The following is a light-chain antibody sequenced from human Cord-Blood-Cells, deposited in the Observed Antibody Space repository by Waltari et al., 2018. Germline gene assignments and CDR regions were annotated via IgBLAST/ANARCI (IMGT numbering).Light chain of an antibody. V-gene: IGLV2-23*01. CDR3: CSYAGSSTVV. Sequence: QAALTQPAPVHGSPGPSFTIACNGTSSDDGSYNLVSWYQQHPGKAPKLMIYEGSKRPSGVSNRFSGSKSGNTASLTISVLQAEDEADYYCCSYAGSSTVVFGGGTKLTVL. CDR2: EGS. CDR1: SSDDGSYNL. J-gene: IGLJ2*01.